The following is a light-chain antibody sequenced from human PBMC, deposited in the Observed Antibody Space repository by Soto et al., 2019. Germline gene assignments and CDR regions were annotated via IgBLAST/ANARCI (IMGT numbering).Light chain of an antibody. Sequence: EIVLTQSRCTLSLSPGERATLSCMASQSVSSSYLAWYQQKPGQAPRLLIYGASSRATGIPDRFSGSGSGTDFTLTISRLEPEDFAVYYCQQCGSSPITFGQGTRLEIK. V-gene: IGKV3-20*01. CDR2: GAS. CDR3: QQCGSSPIT. CDR1: QSVSSSY. J-gene: IGKJ5*01.